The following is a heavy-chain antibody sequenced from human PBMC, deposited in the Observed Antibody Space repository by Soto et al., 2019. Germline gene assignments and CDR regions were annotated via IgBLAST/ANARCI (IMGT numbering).Heavy chain of an antibody. CDR3: ARGQRFLEWLSYYYYGMDV. V-gene: IGHV1-69*13. J-gene: IGHJ6*02. Sequence: GASVKVSCKASGGTFSSYAISWVRQAPGQGLEWMGEIIPIFGTANYAQKFQGRVTITADESTSTAYMELSSLRSEDTAVYYCARGQRFLEWLSYYYYGMDVWGQGTTVTVSS. CDR1: GGTFSSYA. CDR2: IIPIFGTA. D-gene: IGHD3-3*01.